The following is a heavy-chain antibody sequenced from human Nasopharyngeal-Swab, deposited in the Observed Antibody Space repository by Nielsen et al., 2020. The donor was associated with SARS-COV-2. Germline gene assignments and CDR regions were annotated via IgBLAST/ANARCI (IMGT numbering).Heavy chain of an antibody. CDR1: GFSFTSYW. J-gene: IGHJ6*02. CDR3: ARAVAGTYYYYGMDV. Sequence: GESLKISYRGSGFSFTSYWIGWVRQMPGKGLEWMGIIYPGDSDTRYSPSFQGQVTISADKSISTAYLQWSSLKASDTAMYYCARAVAGTYYYYGMDVGGQGTTVTVSS. V-gene: IGHV5-51*01. D-gene: IGHD6-19*01. CDR2: IYPGDSDT.